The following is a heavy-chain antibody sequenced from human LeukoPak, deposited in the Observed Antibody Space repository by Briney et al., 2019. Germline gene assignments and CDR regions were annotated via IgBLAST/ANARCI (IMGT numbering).Heavy chain of an antibody. D-gene: IGHD1-26*01. V-gene: IGHV4-39*01. CDR3: ARQADSGSYYNPFQH. Sequence: SETLSLTCTVSGGSISSSSYYWGWIRQPPGKGLEWIGSIYYSGSTFYNPSLKSRVTISVDTSKNQFSLKLSSVTAADTAVYYCARQADSGSYYNPFQHWGQGTLVTVSS. CDR2: IYYSGST. J-gene: IGHJ1*01. CDR1: GGSISSSSYY.